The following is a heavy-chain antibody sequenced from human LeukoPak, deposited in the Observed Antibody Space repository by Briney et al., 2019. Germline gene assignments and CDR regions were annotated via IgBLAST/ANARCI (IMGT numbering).Heavy chain of an antibody. CDR2: IIPIFGTA. V-gene: IGHV1-69*05. J-gene: IGHJ6*03. CDR1: GGTFSSYA. CDR3: ATDPRGDQRWLQRKYYYYYMDV. Sequence: ASVKVSCKASGGTFSSYAISWVRQAPGQGLEWMGGIIPIFGTANYAQKFQGRVMITTDESTSTAYMELSSLRSEDTAVYYCATDPRGDQRWLQRKYYYYYMDVWGKGTTVTVSS. D-gene: IGHD5-24*01.